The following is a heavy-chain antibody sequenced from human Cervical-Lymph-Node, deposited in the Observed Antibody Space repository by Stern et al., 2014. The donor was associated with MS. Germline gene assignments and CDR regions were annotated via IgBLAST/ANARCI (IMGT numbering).Heavy chain of an antibody. CDR2: IRNKANNYAT. V-gene: IGHV3-73*01. D-gene: IGHD6-13*01. J-gene: IGHJ4*02. Sequence: VQLVESGGGLVQPGGSLTLSCAASGFTFSGTAMHWVRQASGTGLEWIGRIRNKANNYATVYVASLEGRFTISRDDSENTAYLQMSSLKTEDTAVYYCATMSAAGFSYWGQGTLVTVSS. CDR3: ATMSAAGFSY. CDR1: GFTFSGTA.